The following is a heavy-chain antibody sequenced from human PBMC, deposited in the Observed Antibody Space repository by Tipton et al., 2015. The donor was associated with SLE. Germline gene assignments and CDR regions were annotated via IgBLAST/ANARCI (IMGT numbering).Heavy chain of an antibody. V-gene: IGHV3-7*01. CDR3: AREGTPRSVTGYFDRSYYYGMDV. Sequence: SLRLSCAASGFTFSDSWMTWVRQTPGKGLEWVANIKQDGSEKYYVDSVKGRFTISRDNAKNSVYLQMNSLRAEDTAVYYCAREGTPRSVTGYFDRSYYYGMDVWGQGTTVTVSS. CDR1: GFTFSDSW. D-gene: IGHD3-9*01. CDR2: IKQDGSEK. J-gene: IGHJ6*02.